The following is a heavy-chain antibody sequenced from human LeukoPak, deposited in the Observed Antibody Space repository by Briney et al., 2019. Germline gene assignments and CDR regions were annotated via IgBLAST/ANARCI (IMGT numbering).Heavy chain of an antibody. CDR1: GGSVSGHY. D-gene: IGHD1-26*01. J-gene: IGHJ4*02. V-gene: IGHV4-59*08. Sequence: SETQSLTCTVSGGSVSGHYWSWIRQPPGKGLEWIGYVYYSGFANYNPSLKSRVTISVDTSKHQFFMKLTSVTAADTAVYYCARRHSPSQYVGFQFDYWGQGTLVTVSS. CDR2: VYYSGFA. CDR3: ARRHSPSQYVGFQFDY.